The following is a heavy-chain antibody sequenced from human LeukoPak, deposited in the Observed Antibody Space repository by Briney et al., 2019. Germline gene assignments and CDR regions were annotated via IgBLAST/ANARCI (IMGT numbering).Heavy chain of an antibody. J-gene: IGHJ6*04. D-gene: IGHD6-25*01. V-gene: IGHV1-24*01. CDR1: GYTLTELS. CDR2: FDPEDGET. Sequence: ASVKVSCKVSGYTLTELSMHWVRQAPGKGLEWMGGFDPEDGETIYAQKFQGRVTMTEDTSTDTAYMELSSLRSEDTAVYYCAIDGTAGSLYYYYGMDVWGKGTTVTVSS. CDR3: AIDGTAGSLYYYYGMDV.